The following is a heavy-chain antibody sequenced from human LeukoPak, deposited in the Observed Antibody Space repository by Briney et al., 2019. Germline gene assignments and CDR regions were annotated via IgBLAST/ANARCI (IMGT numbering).Heavy chain of an antibody. CDR1: GGSISYFY. V-gene: IGHV4-39*07. CDR3: ARVYSSTHNWFDT. D-gene: IGHD6-19*01. CDR2: IYYSGTT. Sequence: SETLSLTCTVSGGSISYFYWAWIRQPPGEGLEWIGSIYYSGTTYFNSSLKSRVTISVERSKNHFSLKLSSVTVADTALYYCARVYSSTHNWFDTWGQGIQVTVSS. J-gene: IGHJ5*02.